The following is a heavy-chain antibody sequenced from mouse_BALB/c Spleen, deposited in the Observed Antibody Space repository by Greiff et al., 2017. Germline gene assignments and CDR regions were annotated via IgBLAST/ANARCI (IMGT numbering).Heavy chain of an antibody. Sequence: VKLQESGAELVRPGTSVKISCKASGYTFTNYWLGWVKQRPGHGLEWIGDIYPGGGYTNYNEKFKGKATLTADTSSSTAYMQLSSLTSEDSAVYFCARFITTATSDYWGQGTTLTVSS. CDR3: ARFITTATSDY. V-gene: IGHV1-63*02. D-gene: IGHD1-2*01. CDR2: IYPGGGYT. J-gene: IGHJ2*01. CDR1: GYTFTNYW.